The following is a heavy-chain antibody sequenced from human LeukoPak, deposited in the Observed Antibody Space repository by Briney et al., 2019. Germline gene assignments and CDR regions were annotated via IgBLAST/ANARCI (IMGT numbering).Heavy chain of an antibody. CDR1: GFTFSTYG. CDR2: ISGSGDST. D-gene: IGHD1-26*01. V-gene: IGHV3-23*01. Sequence: GGSLRLSCAASGFTFSTYGMSWVRQAPGEGLEWVSGISGSGDSTFYGDSVGGRFTISRDNSKNTLYLQMDSLRAEDTAVYFCAKKKDLRGPTYFDYWGQGTLVTVSS. CDR3: AKKKDLRGPTYFDY. J-gene: IGHJ4*02.